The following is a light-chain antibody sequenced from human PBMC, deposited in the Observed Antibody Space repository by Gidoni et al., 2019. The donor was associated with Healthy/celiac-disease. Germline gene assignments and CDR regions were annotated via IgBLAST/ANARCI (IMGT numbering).Light chain of an antibody. CDR3: QQRSNWPPLYT. J-gene: IGKJ2*01. Sequence: EIVLTQSPATLSLSPGERATLSCRASQRVSSYLAWYQQKPGQAPTLLLYDASNRATGIPARFSGSGSVTDFTLTISRLEPEDFAVYFCQQRSNWPPLYTFGQGTKLENK. V-gene: IGKV3-11*01. CDR2: DAS. CDR1: QRVSSY.